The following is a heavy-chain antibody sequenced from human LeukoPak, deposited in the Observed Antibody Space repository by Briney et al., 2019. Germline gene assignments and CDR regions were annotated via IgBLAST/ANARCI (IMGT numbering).Heavy chain of an antibody. CDR2: INPNNGET. V-gene: IGHV1-2*02. D-gene: IGHD5-12*01. J-gene: IGHJ5*02. Sequence: ASVKVSCKASGYTFTDYFMHWVRQAPGQGLEWMGWINPNNGETNYAQKFQGRVTMTSYTSISTAYMELSRLTSDNTAVYYCARDGYSGYHCHDWFDPWGQGTLVTVSS. CDR1: GYTFTDYF. CDR3: ARDGYSGYHCHDWFDP.